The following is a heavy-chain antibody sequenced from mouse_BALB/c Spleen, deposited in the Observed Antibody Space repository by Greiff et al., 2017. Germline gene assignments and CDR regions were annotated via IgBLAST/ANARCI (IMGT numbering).Heavy chain of an antibody. D-gene: IGHD1-2*01. CDR2: IFPGDGST. V-gene: IGHV1-85*01. CDR1: GYTFTSYD. J-gene: IGHJ4*01. Sequence: VQLQQSGAELVKPGASVKLSCKASGYTFTSYDINWVRQRPEQGLEWIGWIFPGDGSTKYNEKFKGKATLTADKSSSTAYMELRSLTSEDSAVYYCTRDYGYENAMDYWGQGTSVTVSS. CDR3: TRDYGYENAMDY.